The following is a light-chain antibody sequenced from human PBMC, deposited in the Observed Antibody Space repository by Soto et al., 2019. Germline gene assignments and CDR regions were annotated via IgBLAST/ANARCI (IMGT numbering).Light chain of an antibody. CDR2: RDK. J-gene: IGLJ2*01. V-gene: IGLV3-9*01. CDR1: NLGIKN. CDR3: QVWDTITAVV. Sequence: SYELTQPLSLSVALGQTARITCGGDNLGIKNVHWYQQKPGQAPVLVIYRDKKRPSGIPERFSGSNSGNTATLTITRAQAGDEADYYCQVWDTITAVVFGGGTKVTVL.